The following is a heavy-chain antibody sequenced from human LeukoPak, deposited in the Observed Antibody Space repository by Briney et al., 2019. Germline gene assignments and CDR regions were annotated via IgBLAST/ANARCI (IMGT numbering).Heavy chain of an antibody. CDR3: ARPRGPVARVEDAFDI. V-gene: IGHV1-2*02. CDR2: INPNSGGT. D-gene: IGHD6-6*01. Sequence: ASVKVSCKASGYSFAGYYMHWVRQAPGQGLEWMGWINPNSGGTNYAQKFQGRVTMTRDTSISTAYMELSRLSSADTDVDYCARPRGPVARVEDAFDIWGQGTMVTVSS. CDR1: GYSFAGYY. J-gene: IGHJ3*02.